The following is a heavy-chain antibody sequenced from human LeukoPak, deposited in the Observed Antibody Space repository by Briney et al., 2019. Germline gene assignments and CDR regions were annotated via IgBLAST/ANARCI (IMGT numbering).Heavy chain of an antibody. Sequence: GGSLRLSRAASGYTFSSYWMSWVRQAPGKGLEWVANIKQDGSEKYYVDSVKGRFTISRDNAKNSLYLQMNSLRAEDTAVYYCARDREPYSSSWYDLDYWGQGTLVTVSS. V-gene: IGHV3-7*01. CDR1: GYTFSSYW. CDR2: IKQDGSEK. J-gene: IGHJ4*02. D-gene: IGHD6-13*01. CDR3: ARDREPYSSSWYDLDY.